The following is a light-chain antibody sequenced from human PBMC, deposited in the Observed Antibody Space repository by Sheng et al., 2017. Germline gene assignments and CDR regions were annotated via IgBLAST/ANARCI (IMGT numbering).Light chain of an antibody. Sequence: DIQMTQSPSTLSASVGDRVTITCRASQSISSWLAWYQQKPGKAPNLLIYKASSLESGVPSRFSGSGSGTQFTLTISSLQPDDFATYYCQHYYDYPLTFGGGTTV. CDR2: KAS. CDR3: QHYYDYPLT. CDR1: QSISSW. V-gene: IGKV1-5*03. J-gene: IGKJ4*01.